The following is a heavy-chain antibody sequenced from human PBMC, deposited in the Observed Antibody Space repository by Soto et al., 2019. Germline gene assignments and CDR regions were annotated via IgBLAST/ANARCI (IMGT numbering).Heavy chain of an antibody. CDR1: GITFSSYA. CDR2: MSGAGRSS. V-gene: IGHV3-23*01. D-gene: IGHD3-3*01. Sequence: GGSLRLSCAASGITFSSYAMSWVRQAPGKGLEWVSSMSGAGRSSYDADSVKGRFTISRDNSKNTLYLQMNNLRAEDTALYYCAKGPIFGVENIYDYWGQGTLVTVSS. CDR3: AKGPIFGVENIYDY. J-gene: IGHJ4*02.